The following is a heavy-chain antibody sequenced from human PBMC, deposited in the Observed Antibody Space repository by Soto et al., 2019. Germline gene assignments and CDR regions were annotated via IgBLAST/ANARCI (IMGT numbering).Heavy chain of an antibody. J-gene: IGHJ4*02. Sequence: PGESLKISCKGSGYSFTSYWIGWVRQMPGKGLEWMGIIYPGDSDTRYSPSFQGQVTISADKSISTAYLQWSSLKASDTAMYYCARYGVGDILTGQPDYWGQGTLVTVSS. D-gene: IGHD3-9*01. CDR2: IYPGDSDT. V-gene: IGHV5-51*01. CDR3: ARYGVGDILTGQPDY. CDR1: GYSFTSYW.